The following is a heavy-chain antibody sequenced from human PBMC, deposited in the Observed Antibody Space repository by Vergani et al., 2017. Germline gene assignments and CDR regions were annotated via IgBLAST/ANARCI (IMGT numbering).Heavy chain of an antibody. CDR3: ASKRGACRAAYCHSYDF. CDR1: GDSVFSTDYH. Sequence: QVQLQESGPGLVKPSETLSLTCTVSGDSVFSTDYHWGWIRQPPGKGLEWIGSMEYSGSTSYNPSLESRISISFETPKNQFSLRLTSVTAADTAVYYCASKRGACRAAYCHSYDFWGPGTLVGVSS. J-gene: IGHJ4*02. V-gene: IGHV4-39*01. CDR2: MEYSGST. D-gene: IGHD2-15*01.